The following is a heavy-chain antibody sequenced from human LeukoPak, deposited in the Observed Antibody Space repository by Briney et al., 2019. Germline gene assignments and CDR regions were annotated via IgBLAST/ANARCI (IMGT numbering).Heavy chain of an antibody. CDR1: GFTFSSYA. CDR2: VSYDGSNK. Sequence: GSLRLSCAASGFTFSSYAMHWVRQAPGKGLEWVAVVSYDGSNKYYADSVKGRFTISRDNSKNTLYLQMNSPRAEDTAVYYCASHGHSSGWYYFDYWGQGTLVTVSS. CDR3: ASHGHSSGWYYFDY. D-gene: IGHD6-19*01. V-gene: IGHV3-30*04. J-gene: IGHJ4*02.